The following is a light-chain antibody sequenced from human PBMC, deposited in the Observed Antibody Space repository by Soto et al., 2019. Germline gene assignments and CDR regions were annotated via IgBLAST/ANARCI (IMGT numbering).Light chain of an antibody. CDR2: DTS. CDR1: QDISGF. V-gene: IGKV1-17*03. CDR3: LQHNSYPYT. Sequence: DVQMTQSPSAMSASVGDRVTITCRASQDISGFVAWFQQKPGKAPERLIYDTSSLQPGVPSRFSGSSSGTEFTLAISGLQPEDFATYYCLQHNSYPYTFGQGTKLEIK. J-gene: IGKJ2*01.